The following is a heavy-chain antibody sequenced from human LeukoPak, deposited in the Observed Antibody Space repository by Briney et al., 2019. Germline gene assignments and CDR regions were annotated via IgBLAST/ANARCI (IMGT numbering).Heavy chain of an antibody. Sequence: PSETLSLTCAVYGGSFSGYYWSWIRQPAGKGLEWIGRIYTSGSTNYNPSLKSRVTMSVDTSKNQFSLKLSSVTAADTAVYYCARDASVSFDYWGQGTLVTVSS. CDR2: IYTSGST. D-gene: IGHD3-16*02. J-gene: IGHJ4*02. CDR3: ARDASVSFDY. CDR1: GGSFSGYY. V-gene: IGHV4-4*07.